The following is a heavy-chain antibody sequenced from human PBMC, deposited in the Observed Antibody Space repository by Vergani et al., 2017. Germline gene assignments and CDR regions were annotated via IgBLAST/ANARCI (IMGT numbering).Heavy chain of an antibody. CDR3: ARAYGRYDWFDY. D-gene: IGHD1-20*01. V-gene: IGHV3-33*01. J-gene: IGHJ4*01. CDR2: IWYDGSNT. Sequence: QVQLVESGGGVVHPGRSLRLPCVASGFAFRTYGMHWVRQAPGKGLEWVAIIWYDGSNTYYADSVKGRFTVSRDNSRNTLFLQLNSLRVEDTAVYYCARAYGRYDWFDYWGKRTLVTVSS. CDR1: GFAFRTYG.